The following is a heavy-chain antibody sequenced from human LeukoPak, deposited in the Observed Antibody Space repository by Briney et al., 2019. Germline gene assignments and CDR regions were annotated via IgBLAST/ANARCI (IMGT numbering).Heavy chain of an antibody. CDR1: GGSFSGYY. CDR2: INHSGST. D-gene: IGHD3-10*01. J-gene: IGHJ4*02. V-gene: IGHV4-34*01. Sequence: PSETLSLTCAVYGGSFSGYYWSWIRQPPGKGLEWIGEINHSGSTNYNPSLKSRVTISVGTSKNQFSLKLSSVTAADTAVYYCARSPYYYGSGSFSRVDYWGQGTLVTVSS. CDR3: ARSPYYYGSGSFSRVDY.